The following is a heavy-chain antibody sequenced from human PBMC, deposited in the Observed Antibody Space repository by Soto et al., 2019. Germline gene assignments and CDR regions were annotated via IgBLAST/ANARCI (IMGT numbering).Heavy chain of an antibody. J-gene: IGHJ4*02. Sequence: QITLKESGPTLVKPTQTLTLTGTFSGFSLSTSGVGVGWIRQPPGKALEWLAVIYWDDNKHYSPSLKSRLTITKHTSKNQVVLTMTNMHPVDTATYYFAHKGYGDYPIDYWGQGTLVTVSS. D-gene: IGHD4-17*01. CDR3: AHKGYGDYPIDY. CDR2: IYWDDNK. CDR1: GFSLSTSGVG. V-gene: IGHV2-5*02.